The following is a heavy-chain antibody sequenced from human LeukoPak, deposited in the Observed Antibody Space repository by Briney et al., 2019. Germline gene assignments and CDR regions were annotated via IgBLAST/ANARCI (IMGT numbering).Heavy chain of an antibody. CDR2: IRYDGSNK. Sequence: GGSLRLSCAASGFSFDEYGMSWVRQAPGKGLEWVAFIRYDGSNKYYADSVKGRFTISRDNSKNTLYLQMNSLRAEDTAVYYCAKVPHDSSGYYYYFDYWGQGTLVTVSS. CDR1: GFSFDEYG. V-gene: IGHV3-30*02. J-gene: IGHJ4*02. D-gene: IGHD3-22*01. CDR3: AKVPHDSSGYYYYFDY.